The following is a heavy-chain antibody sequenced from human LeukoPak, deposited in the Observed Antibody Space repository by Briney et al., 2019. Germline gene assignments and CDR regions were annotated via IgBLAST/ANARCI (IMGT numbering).Heavy chain of an antibody. D-gene: IGHD5-12*01. CDR1: GFTFSRCI. V-gene: IGHV3-23*01. CDR2: ISGSGSNT. CDR3: AKSPEGPTISWFDP. J-gene: IGHJ5*02. Sequence: GGSLRLSCAASGFTFSRCIMNWARQAPGKGLEWVSAISGSGSNTYYADSVEGRFTISRDNSKNTLYLQMNSLRAEDTAVYYCAKSPEGPTISWFDPWGQGTLVTVSS.